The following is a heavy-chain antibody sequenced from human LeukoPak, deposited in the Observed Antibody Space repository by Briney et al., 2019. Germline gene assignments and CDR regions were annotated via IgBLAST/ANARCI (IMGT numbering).Heavy chain of an antibody. CDR3: VRDRGYSTFDY. CDR1: TFTFSSYA. D-gene: IGHD4-23*01. J-gene: IGHJ4*02. Sequence: GGSLRLSCAASTFTFSSYAMSWVRQAPGKGLEWVANMKEDGGEINYVDSVKGRFTISRDNAKNSLDLQMNSLRVDDTAVYYCVRDRGYSTFDYWGQGTLVIVSS. V-gene: IGHV3-7*01. CDR2: MKEDGGEI.